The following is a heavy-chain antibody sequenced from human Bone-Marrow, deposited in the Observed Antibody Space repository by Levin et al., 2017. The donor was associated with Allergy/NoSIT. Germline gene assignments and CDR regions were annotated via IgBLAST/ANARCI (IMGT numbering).Heavy chain of an antibody. D-gene: IGHD2-2*01. Sequence: KWSGPTLVKPTQTLTLTCTFSGFSHRPSGVGVGWIRQPPGKALEWLALIFWDDDQRYSPSLKSRLTITKDTSKNLVLLTMTNMDPVDTSTDYSAHMGGPSCSGPSCRAYYVHSWGQGTLVTVSA. CDR3: AHMGGPSCSGPSCRAYYVHS. J-gene: IGHJ4*02. CDR2: IFWDDDQ. CDR1: GFSHRPSGVG. V-gene: IGHV2-5*02.